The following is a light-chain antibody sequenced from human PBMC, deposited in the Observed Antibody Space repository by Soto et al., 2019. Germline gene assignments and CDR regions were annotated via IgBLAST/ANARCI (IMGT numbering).Light chain of an antibody. CDR2: KAS. CDR3: QQYNSDPWT. V-gene: IGKV1-5*03. Sequence: DIQMTQSPSTLSASVGDRATITCRASQSISSRLAWYQQKPGKAPKLLIYKASSLESGVPSRFSGSGSGTEFTLTISSLQPDDVATYYCQQYNSDPWTFGQGTKVQIK. CDR1: QSISSR. J-gene: IGKJ1*01.